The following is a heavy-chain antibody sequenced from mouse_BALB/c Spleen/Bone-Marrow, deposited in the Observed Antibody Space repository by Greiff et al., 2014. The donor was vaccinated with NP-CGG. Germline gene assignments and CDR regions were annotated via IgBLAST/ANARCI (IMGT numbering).Heavy chain of an antibody. J-gene: IGHJ4*01. D-gene: IGHD2-13*01. Sequence: VQLQQSGPELVKPGDLVKISCKASGYAFTSYDINWVKQRPGQGLEWIGWIYPGDGSTKYNEKFKGKATLTADKSSSTAYMQLSSLTSENSADYFCARSGGDSMDYWGQGTSVAVSS. CDR1: GYAFTSYD. CDR3: ARSGGDSMDY. CDR2: IYPGDGST. V-gene: IGHV1S56*01.